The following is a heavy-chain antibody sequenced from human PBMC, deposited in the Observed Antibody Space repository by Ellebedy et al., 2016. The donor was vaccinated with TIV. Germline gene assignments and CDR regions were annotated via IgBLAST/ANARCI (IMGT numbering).Heavy chain of an antibody. V-gene: IGHV3-48*02. J-gene: IGHJ5*02. Sequence: GESLKISXAASGFTFSSYSMNWVRQAPGKGLEWVSYICSSGDNTIYYADSVKGRFTISRDNAKSSLYVQMNSLRDEDTAVYYCARGVGYCSGGSCYNWFDPWGQGTLVTVSS. CDR3: ARGVGYCSGGSCYNWFDP. CDR1: GFTFSSYS. CDR2: ICSSGDNTI. D-gene: IGHD2-15*01.